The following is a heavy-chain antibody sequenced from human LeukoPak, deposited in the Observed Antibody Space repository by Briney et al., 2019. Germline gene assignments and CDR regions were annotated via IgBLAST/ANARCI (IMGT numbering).Heavy chain of an antibody. V-gene: IGHV3-48*03. Sequence: GGSLRLSCAASGFTFSSYEMNWVRQAPGKGLEWVSYISSSGITIYYADSVKGRFTISRDNSKNTLYLQMNSLRAEDTAVYYCARDSVWFGEWVSWFDPWGQGTLVTVSS. CDR2: ISSSGITI. J-gene: IGHJ5*02. CDR3: ARDSVWFGEWVSWFDP. D-gene: IGHD3-10*01. CDR1: GFTFSSYE.